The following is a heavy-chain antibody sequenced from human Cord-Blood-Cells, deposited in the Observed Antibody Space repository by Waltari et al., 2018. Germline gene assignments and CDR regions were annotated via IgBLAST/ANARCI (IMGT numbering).Heavy chain of an antibody. Sequence: EVQLVASGGGWVQPGGSLSLSCAASGFTVSSYYLTWCRQAPGKGLEWVSVIYSGGSTYYADSVKGRFTISRDNSKNTLYLQMNSLRAEDTAVYYCARGAARRYFDLWGRGTLVTVSS. CDR1: GFTVSSYY. J-gene: IGHJ2*01. D-gene: IGHD6-6*01. CDR3: ARGAARRYFDL. V-gene: IGHV3-66*01. CDR2: IYSGGST.